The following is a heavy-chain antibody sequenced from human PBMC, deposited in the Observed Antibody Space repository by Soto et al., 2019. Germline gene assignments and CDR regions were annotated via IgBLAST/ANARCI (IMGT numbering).Heavy chain of an antibody. D-gene: IGHD1-20*01. CDR2: IRSKGNSYAT. Sequence: EVQLVESGGGLVQPGGSLILSCAASGFSFSESAMHWVRQASGKGLEWVGRIRSKGNSYATAYAASVKGRFTISRDDSKTTAYLQMNSLNTEYTAVYYWTRHNSDCWGQGTLVTVSS. CDR1: GFSFSESA. CDR3: TRHNSDC. J-gene: IGHJ4*02. V-gene: IGHV3-73*01.